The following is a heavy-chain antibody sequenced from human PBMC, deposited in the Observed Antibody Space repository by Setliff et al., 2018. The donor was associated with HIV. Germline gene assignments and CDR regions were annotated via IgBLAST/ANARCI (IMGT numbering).Heavy chain of an antibody. CDR3: AREALSRDGHSYFDY. CDR1: GFTFSGRW. J-gene: IGHJ4*02. Sequence: SCKSSGFTFSGRWMTWVRQAPGKGLEWVANIKQDGSENYFVDSVKGRFTISRDNTRSSLFLHMDSLTAEDTAVYYCAREALSRDGHSYFDYWGQGTLVTVSS. D-gene: IGHD2-2*01. V-gene: IGHV3-7*01. CDR2: IKQDGSEN.